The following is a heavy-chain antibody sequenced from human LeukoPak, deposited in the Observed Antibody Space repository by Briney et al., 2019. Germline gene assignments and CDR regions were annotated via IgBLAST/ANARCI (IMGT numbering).Heavy chain of an antibody. CDR1: GGSFSGYY. CDR3: ARYYDSSGCFDY. V-gene: IGHV4-34*01. Sequence: PSETLSLACAVYGGSFSGYYWSWIRQPPGKGLEWIGEINHSGSTNYNPSLKSRVTISVDTSKNQFSLRLSSVTAADTAVYYCARYYDSSGCFDYWGQGTLVTVSS. CDR2: INHSGST. J-gene: IGHJ4*02. D-gene: IGHD3-22*01.